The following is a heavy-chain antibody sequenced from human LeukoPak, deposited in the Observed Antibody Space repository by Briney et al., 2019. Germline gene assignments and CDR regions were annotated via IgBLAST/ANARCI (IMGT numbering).Heavy chain of an antibody. D-gene: IGHD3-10*01. CDR2: IYTSGST. CDR1: GGSISSYY. Sequence: SETLSLTCTVSGGSISSYYWSWIRQPAGKGLEWIGRIYTSGSTNYNPSLKSRVTMSVDTSKNQFSLKLSSVTAADMAVYYCARDAQGGMVRGVAYDYWGQGTLVTVSS. V-gene: IGHV4-4*07. CDR3: ARDAQGGMVRGVAYDY. J-gene: IGHJ4*02.